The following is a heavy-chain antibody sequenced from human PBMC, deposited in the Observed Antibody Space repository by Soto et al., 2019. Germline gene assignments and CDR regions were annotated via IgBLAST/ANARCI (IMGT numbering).Heavy chain of an antibody. CDR2: ISAYNGNT. Sequence: QGLEWMGWISAYNGNTNYAQKLQGRVTMTTDTSTSTAYMELRSLRSDDTAVYYCARDPAPSSGWYYYYYGMDVWGQGTTVTVSS. V-gene: IGHV1-18*01. CDR3: ARDPAPSSGWYYYYYGMDV. D-gene: IGHD6-19*01. J-gene: IGHJ6*02.